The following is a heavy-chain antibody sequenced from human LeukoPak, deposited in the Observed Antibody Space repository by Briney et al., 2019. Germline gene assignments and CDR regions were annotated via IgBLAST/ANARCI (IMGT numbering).Heavy chain of an antibody. Sequence: PSETLSLTCSFSGGSISSGSYYWSWIRQPAGKGLEWIGRIYTSGSTNYNPSLKSRVTISVDTSKNQFSLKLSSVTAADTAVYYCASSELLWFGELWHWGQGTLVTVSS. D-gene: IGHD3-10*01. CDR1: GGSISSGSYY. V-gene: IGHV4-61*02. J-gene: IGHJ4*02. CDR3: ASSELLWFGELWH. CDR2: IYTSGST.